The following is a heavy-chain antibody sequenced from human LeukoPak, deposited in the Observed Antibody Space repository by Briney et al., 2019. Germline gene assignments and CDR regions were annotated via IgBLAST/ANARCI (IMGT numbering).Heavy chain of an antibody. CDR2: ISGSGGST. CDR3: AREDFYGSGSYLDY. J-gene: IGHJ4*02. D-gene: IGHD3-10*01. CDR1: GFTFSSYW. V-gene: IGHV3-23*01. Sequence: GGSLRLSCAASGFTFSSYWMSWVRQAPGKGLEWVSGISGSGGSTYYADSVKGRFTISRDNSKNTLYLQMNSLRAEDTAVYYCAREDFYGSGSYLDYWGQGTLVTVSS.